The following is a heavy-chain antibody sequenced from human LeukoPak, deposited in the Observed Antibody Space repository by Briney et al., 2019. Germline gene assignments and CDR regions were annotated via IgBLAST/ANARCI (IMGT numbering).Heavy chain of an antibody. CDR2: IYWNDDK. V-gene: IGHV2-5*01. D-gene: IGHD1-7*01. Sequence: TLSLTCTVSGGSISSYYWSWIRQPPGKALQWLALIYWNDDKLYSPSLKSRLTITKDTSKNQVVLTMTNMDPVDTATYYCAHRLIASTTPFDYWGQGALVTVSS. CDR3: AHRLIASTTPFDY. J-gene: IGHJ4*02. CDR1: GGSISSYYW.